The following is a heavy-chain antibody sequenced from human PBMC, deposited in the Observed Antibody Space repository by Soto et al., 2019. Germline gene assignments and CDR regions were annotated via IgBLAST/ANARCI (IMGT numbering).Heavy chain of an antibody. CDR3: ARELRFLEWFYYGMDV. CDR1: GFTFSSYA. D-gene: IGHD3-3*01. J-gene: IGHJ6*02. V-gene: IGHV3-30-3*01. CDR2: ISYDGSNK. Sequence: GGSLRLSCAASGFTFSSYAMHWVRQAPGKGLEWVAVISYDGSNKYYADSVKGRFTISRDNSKNTLYLQMNSLRAEDTAVYYCARELRFLEWFYYGMDVWGQGTTVTVSS.